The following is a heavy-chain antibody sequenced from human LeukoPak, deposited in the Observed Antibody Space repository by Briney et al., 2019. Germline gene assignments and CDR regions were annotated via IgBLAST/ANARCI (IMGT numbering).Heavy chain of an antibody. CDR3: ARGRVGDRLSH. J-gene: IGHJ4*02. V-gene: IGHV4-34*01. D-gene: IGHD4-17*01. CDR1: GGSFSGYF. Sequence: SETLSLTCAVYGGSFSGYFWSWIRQSPGKGLEWIGEMIYGGSTNYNPSLMSRVTMSIDTSKNQFSLKLSSVTAADTAVYYCARGRVGDRLSHWGQGTLVTVSS. CDR2: MIYGGST.